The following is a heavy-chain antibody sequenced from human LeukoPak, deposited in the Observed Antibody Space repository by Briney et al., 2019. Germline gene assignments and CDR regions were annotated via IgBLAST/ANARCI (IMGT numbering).Heavy chain of an antibody. CDR1: GGSISSYS. CDR2: IFYSGST. CDR3: ARGYNPHYYDSSRRGGRAPVYFDI. J-gene: IGHJ3*02. Sequence: PSETLSLTCTVSGGSISSYSWSWIRQPPGKGLEWIGYIFYSGSTNYNPSLKSRVTISVDTSKNQFSLRVSSVTAADTAVYYCARGYNPHYYDSSRRGGRAPVYFDIWGQGTMVTVSS. D-gene: IGHD3-22*01. V-gene: IGHV4-59*08.